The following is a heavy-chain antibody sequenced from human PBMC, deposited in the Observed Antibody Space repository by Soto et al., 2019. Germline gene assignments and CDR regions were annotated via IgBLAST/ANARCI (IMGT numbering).Heavy chain of an antibody. CDR3: ARAYCSSTSCYARQRYYYMDV. V-gene: IGHV4-31*03. J-gene: IGHJ6*03. CDR2: IYYSGST. Sequence: PSETLALTCTVSGGSISSGGYYWSWIRQHPGKGLEWIGYIYYSGSTYYNPSLKSRVTISVDTSKNQFSLKLSSVTAADTAVYYCARAYCSSTSCYARQRYYYMDVWGKGTTVSVSS. CDR1: GGSISSGGYY. D-gene: IGHD2-2*01.